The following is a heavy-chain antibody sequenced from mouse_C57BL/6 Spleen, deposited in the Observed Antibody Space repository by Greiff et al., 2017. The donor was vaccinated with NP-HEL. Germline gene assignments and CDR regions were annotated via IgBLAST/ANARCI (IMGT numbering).Heavy chain of an antibody. J-gene: IGHJ1*03. CDR3: ARGAYYGSDRAYWYFDV. CDR2: ILPGSGST. Sequence: VKLMESGAELMKPGASVKLSCKATGYTFTGYWIEWVKQRPGHGLEWIGEILPGSGSTNYNEKFKGKATFTADTSSNTAYMQLSSLTTEDSAIYYCARGAYYGSDRAYWYFDVWGTGTTVTVSS. CDR1: GYTFTGYW. V-gene: IGHV1-9*01. D-gene: IGHD1-1*01.